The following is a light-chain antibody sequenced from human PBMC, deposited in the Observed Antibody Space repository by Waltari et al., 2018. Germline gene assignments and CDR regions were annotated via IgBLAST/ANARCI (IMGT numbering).Light chain of an antibody. CDR1: TSNLGSTN. CDR2: ANS. CDR3: AAWDDSLNVWV. V-gene: IGLV1-44*01. Sequence: QSVLTQPPSASGTPGQRVIISCSGTTSNLGSTNLPWYQQFPGTAPKLLIYANSQRPSGVPDRFSGSKSGTSGSLAISGLQSEDEADYYCAAWDDSLNVWVFGGGTKLTVL. J-gene: IGLJ3*02.